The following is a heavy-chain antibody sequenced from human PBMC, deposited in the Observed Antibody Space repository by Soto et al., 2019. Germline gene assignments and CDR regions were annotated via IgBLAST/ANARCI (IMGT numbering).Heavy chain of an antibody. Sequence: QVQLVESGGGVVQPGRSLRLSCAASGFTFSSYAMHWVRQAAGKGLEWVAVISYDGSNKYYADSVKGRFTISRDNSKNTLYLQMNSLRAEDTAVYYCARDPLWGTAMVLWYFDLWGRGTLVTDSS. V-gene: IGHV3-30-3*01. CDR2: ISYDGSNK. CDR3: ARDPLWGTAMVLWYFDL. D-gene: IGHD5-18*01. J-gene: IGHJ2*01. CDR1: GFTFSSYA.